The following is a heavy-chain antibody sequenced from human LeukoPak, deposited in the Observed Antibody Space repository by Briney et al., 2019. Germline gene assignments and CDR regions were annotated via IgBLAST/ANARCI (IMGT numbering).Heavy chain of an antibody. Sequence: SETLSLTCAVYDGSFSGYYWTWIRQPPGKGLEWIGEINHSGSTNYNPSLESRVTISVDTSKNQFSLKLTSVTAADTAVYYCARVHGYYDILTGYYRYYFDYWGQGTLVTVSS. J-gene: IGHJ4*02. V-gene: IGHV4-34*01. D-gene: IGHD3-9*01. CDR2: INHSGST. CDR1: DGSFSGYY. CDR3: ARVHGYYDILTGYYRYYFDY.